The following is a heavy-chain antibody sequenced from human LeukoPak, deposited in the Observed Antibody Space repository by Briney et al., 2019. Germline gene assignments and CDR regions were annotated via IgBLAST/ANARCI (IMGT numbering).Heavy chain of an antibody. D-gene: IGHD3-22*01. CDR1: GFTVSSNY. CDR2: IYSGGST. J-gene: IGHJ6*03. Sequence: GGSLRLSCAASGFTVSSNYMSWVRQAPGKGLEWVSVIYSGGSTYYADSVKGRFTISRDNSKNTLYLQMNSLRAEDTAVYYCAKPHDSWYMDVWGKGTTVTVSS. CDR3: AKPHDSWYMDV. V-gene: IGHV3-66*02.